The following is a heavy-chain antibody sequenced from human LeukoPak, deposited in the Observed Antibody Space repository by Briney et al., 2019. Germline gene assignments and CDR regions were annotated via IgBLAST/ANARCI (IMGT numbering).Heavy chain of an antibody. CDR1: GDSITSSSYY. CDR3: ARPIRN. CDR2: MYYTRTI. Sequence: SETLSLTCTVSGDSITSSSYYWGWIRQPPGKGLEWIGTMYYTRTIYYNPSLKSRVTISVDTSKNQFSLSLSSVTAADTAVYYCARPIRNWGQGTLVIVSS. V-gene: IGHV4-39*07. J-gene: IGHJ4*02.